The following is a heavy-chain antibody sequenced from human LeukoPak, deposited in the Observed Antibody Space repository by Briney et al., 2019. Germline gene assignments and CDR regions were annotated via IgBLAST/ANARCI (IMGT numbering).Heavy chain of an antibody. Sequence: GGSPRLSCAASGFTFNTYSMNWVRQAPGKGLEWVSSISSRSNYIYYADSVKGRFTISRDNAKNSLYLQMNSLRAEDTAVYYCAREWPDDAFDIWGQGTMVTVSS. D-gene: IGHD5-12*01. CDR3: AREWPDDAFDI. J-gene: IGHJ3*02. V-gene: IGHV3-21*01. CDR2: ISSRSNYI. CDR1: GFTFNTYS.